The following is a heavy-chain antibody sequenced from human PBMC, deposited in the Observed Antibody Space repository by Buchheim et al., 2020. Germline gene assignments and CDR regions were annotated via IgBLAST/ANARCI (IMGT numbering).Heavy chain of an antibody. J-gene: IGHJ5*02. CDR2: ISYDGSNK. CDR1: GFTFSSYA. V-gene: IGHV3-30-3*01. D-gene: IGHD2-21*02. CDR3: ARAPTRYCGSDCYPYH. Sequence: QVQLVESGGGVVQPGRSLRLSCAASGFTFSSYAMHWVRQAPGKGLEWVAVISYDGSNKYYADSVKGGFTISRDNSNKPLYLQMNSLRAEDTAVYYCARAPTRYCGSDCYPYHWGQGTL.